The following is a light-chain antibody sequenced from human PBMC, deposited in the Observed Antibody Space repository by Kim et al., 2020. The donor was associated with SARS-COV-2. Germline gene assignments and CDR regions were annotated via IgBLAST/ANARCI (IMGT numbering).Light chain of an antibody. CDR3: QQSYSTPRT. J-gene: IGKJ2*01. Sequence: DSQMTQSPSSLSASVGDRVTITCRASKSISSYLNWYQQKPGKAPKLLIYGASSLQSGVPSRFSGSGSGTDFTLTISSLQPEDFATYYCQQSYSTPRTFGQGTKLEI. V-gene: IGKV1-39*01. CDR1: KSISSY. CDR2: GAS.